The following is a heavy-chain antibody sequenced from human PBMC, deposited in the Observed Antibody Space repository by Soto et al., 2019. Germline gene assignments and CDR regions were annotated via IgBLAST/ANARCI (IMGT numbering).Heavy chain of an antibody. CDR1: GGSFSGHY. D-gene: IGHD6-13*01. CDR3: ARAVGYSSSWYDY. CDR2: IYYTGSS. V-gene: IGHV4-59*08. J-gene: IGHJ4*02. Sequence: SETLSLTCAVYGGSFSGHYWSWIRQPPGKGLEWIGFIYYTGSSSYNPSLKSRVTISLDKSKNQLSLNMISVTAADTAVYYCARAVGYSSSWYDYWGQGTLVTVSS.